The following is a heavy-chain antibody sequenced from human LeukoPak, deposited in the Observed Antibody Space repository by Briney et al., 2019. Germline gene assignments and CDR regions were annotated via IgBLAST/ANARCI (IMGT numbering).Heavy chain of an antibody. CDR1: GFTFSSYG. J-gene: IGHJ4*02. Sequence: GGSLRLSCAASGFTFSSYGMHWVRQAPGKGLEWVAVISYDGSNKYYADSVKGRFTISRDNSKNTLYLQMNSLRAEDTAVYYCAKDDSRGMATIQSYFDSWGQGTLVTVSS. V-gene: IGHV3-30*18. D-gene: IGHD5-24*01. CDR3: AKDDSRGMATIQSYFDS. CDR2: ISYDGSNK.